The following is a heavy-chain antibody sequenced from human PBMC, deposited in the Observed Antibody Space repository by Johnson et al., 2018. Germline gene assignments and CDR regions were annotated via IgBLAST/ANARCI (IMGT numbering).Heavy chain of an antibody. V-gene: IGHV1-69*06. CDR1: GGTFTNYA. CDR3: ATPISAGAEYFQH. D-gene: IGHD3-3*01. CDR2: ILPIFGTG. Sequence: QVQLVESGAEVKNPGSSVKVSCKASGGTFTNYAINWVRQAPGQGLEWMGGILPIFGTGTYAQKFQGRVTISADKSTRTAYMELSSLRSEDTAVYYCATPISAGAEYFQHWGQGTLVTVSS. J-gene: IGHJ1*01.